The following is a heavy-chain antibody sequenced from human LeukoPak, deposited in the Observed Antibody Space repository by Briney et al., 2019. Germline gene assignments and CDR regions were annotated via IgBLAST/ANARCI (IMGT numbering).Heavy chain of an antibody. D-gene: IGHD3-10*01. CDR1: GFNFTRLG. V-gene: IGHV1-18*01. CDR2: ISAYQGKT. CDR3: ARDKGQILLWFGETQLYAFDI. Sequence: ASGQVPCKASGFNFTRLGIGWGRTGPGQGLGWMGLISAYQGKTNYAQKLQGRVTMTTDTSTSTAYMELRSLRSDDTAVYYCARDKGQILLWFGETQLYAFDIWGQGTMVTVSS. J-gene: IGHJ3*02.